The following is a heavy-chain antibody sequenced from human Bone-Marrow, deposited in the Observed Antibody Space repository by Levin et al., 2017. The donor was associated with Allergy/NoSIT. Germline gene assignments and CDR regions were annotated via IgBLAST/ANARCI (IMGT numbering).Heavy chain of an antibody. CDR2: ISGSGGST. J-gene: IGHJ4*02. Sequence: GESLKISCAASGFTFSSYAMSWVRQAPGKGLEWVSAISGSGGSTYYADSVKGRFTISRDNSKNTLYLQMNSLRAEDTAVYYRAKGSYYYDSSGRFDYWGQGTLVTVSS. D-gene: IGHD3-22*01. CDR1: GFTFSSYA. V-gene: IGHV3-23*01. CDR3: AKGSYYYDSSGRFDY.